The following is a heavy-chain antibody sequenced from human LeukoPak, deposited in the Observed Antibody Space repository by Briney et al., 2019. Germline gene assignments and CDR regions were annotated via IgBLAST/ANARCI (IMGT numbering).Heavy chain of an antibody. D-gene: IGHD5-12*01. J-gene: IGHJ3*02. CDR2: INPSGGST. CDR1: GYTFTSYY. Sequence: ASVKVFCKASGYTFTSYYMHWVRQAPGQGLEWMGIINPSGGSTSYAQKFQGRVTMTRDTSTSTVYMELSSLRSEDTAVYYCARVPDIVATTEADAFDIWGQGTMVTVSS. CDR3: ARVPDIVATTEADAFDI. V-gene: IGHV1-46*01.